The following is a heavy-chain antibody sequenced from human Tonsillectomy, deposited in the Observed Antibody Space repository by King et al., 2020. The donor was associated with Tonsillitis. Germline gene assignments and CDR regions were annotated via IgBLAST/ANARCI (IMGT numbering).Heavy chain of an antibody. CDR3: ARVDASYYDILTGYYGWFDP. J-gene: IGHJ5*02. CDR2: ISAYNGNT. D-gene: IGHD3-9*01. CDR1: GYTFTSYG. V-gene: IGHV1-18*01. Sequence: VQLVQSGAEVKKPGASVKVSCKASGYTFTSYGISWVRQAPGQGLEWMGWISAYNGNTNYAQKLQGRVTITTDTSTSTAYMELRSLRSDDTAVYYCARVDASYYDILTGYYGWFDPWGQGTLVTVSS.